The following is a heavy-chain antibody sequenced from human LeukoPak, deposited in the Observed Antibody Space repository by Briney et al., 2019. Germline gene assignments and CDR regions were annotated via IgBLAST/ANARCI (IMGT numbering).Heavy chain of an antibody. CDR1: GFTFDDYT. J-gene: IGHJ6*03. CDR3: AKDLEPAAIAYYVDV. Sequence: GGSLRLSCAASGFTFDDYTMHWVRQAPGKGLEWVSLISWDGGSTYYADSVKGRFTISRDNSKNSLYLQMNSLRTEDAALYYCAKDLEPAAIAYYVDVWGKGTTVTVSS. D-gene: IGHD2-2*01. V-gene: IGHV3-43*01. CDR2: ISWDGGST.